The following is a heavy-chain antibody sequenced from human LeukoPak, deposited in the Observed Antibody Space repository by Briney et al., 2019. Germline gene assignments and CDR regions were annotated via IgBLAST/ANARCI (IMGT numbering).Heavy chain of an antibody. V-gene: IGHV1-69*05. J-gene: IGHJ6*03. CDR1: GGTFISYA. Sequence: ASVKVSCKASGGTFISYAISWVRQAPGQGLEWMGGIIPIFGTANYAQKFQGRVTITTDESTSTAYMELSSLRSEDTAVYSCASSYGSGSGYYYYYYMDVWGKGTTVTVSS. D-gene: IGHD3-10*01. CDR2: IIPIFGTA. CDR3: ASSYGSGSGYYYYYYMDV.